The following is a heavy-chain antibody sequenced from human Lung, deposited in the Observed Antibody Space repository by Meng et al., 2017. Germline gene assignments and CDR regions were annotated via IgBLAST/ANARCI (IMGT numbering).Heavy chain of an antibody. D-gene: IGHD2-8*01. CDR1: GRPISSSNYY. J-gene: IGHJ2*01. CDR2: IYNSGST. CDR3: ARGQNGYFAL. V-gene: IGHV4-30-4*01. Sequence: ESGAGLAKHSHAPSLTCTVSGRPISSSNYYTSCISQPPGKGLEWSGYIYNSGSTYYKASIKRRITLSVDPSKNQFSLKLRPVNASDTAVYYCARGQNGYFALWGRGTLVTVSS.